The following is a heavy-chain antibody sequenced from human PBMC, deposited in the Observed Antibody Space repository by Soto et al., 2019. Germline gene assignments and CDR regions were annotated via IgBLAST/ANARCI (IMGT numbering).Heavy chain of an antibody. J-gene: IGHJ6*02. CDR3: ARKGPMRYNYYGMDV. D-gene: IGHD3-22*01. CDR2: ISHSGTT. Sequence: QVHLQESGPGLVKPSETLSLICTVSGGSISGAISTYSWTWIRLPPVGGLEWIGHISHSGTTDDNTSLKSRVTISVDTAKNQFSLHLNSVTAADTAVYYCARKGPMRYNYYGMDVWGQGTTVSVSS. V-gene: IGHV4-61*01. CDR1: GGSISGAISTYS.